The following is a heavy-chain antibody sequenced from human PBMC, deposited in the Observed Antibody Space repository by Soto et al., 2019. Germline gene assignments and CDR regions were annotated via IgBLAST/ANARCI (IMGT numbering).Heavy chain of an antibody. V-gene: IGHV3-23*01. CDR2: ISGDSGRT. Sequence: EVQLLESGGGLVQPGGSVRLSCAASGLTFGNYAMSWVHQAPGKGLEWVSAISGDSGRTYYADSVKGRFTISRDNSKNTLYRQMNTLRAEDTAVYYCAVTPNCGRDCSAASYWYFDIWGRGTLVTVSS. D-gene: IGHD2-21*02. J-gene: IGHJ2*01. CDR3: AVTPNCGRDCSAASYWYFDI. CDR1: GLTFGNYA.